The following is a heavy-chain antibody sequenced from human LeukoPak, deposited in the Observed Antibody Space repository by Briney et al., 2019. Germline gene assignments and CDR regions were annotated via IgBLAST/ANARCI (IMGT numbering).Heavy chain of an antibody. J-gene: IGHJ6*03. CDR3: ARGRIAAALLDFYYYYMDV. Sequence: ASVKVSCKASGYTFTGYYMHWVRQAPGQGLEWMGWINPNSGGTNYAQKFQGRVTMTRDTSISTAYMELSRLRSDDTAVYYCARGRIAAALLDFYYYYMDVWGKGTTVTVSS. D-gene: IGHD6-13*01. V-gene: IGHV1-2*02. CDR1: GYTFTGYY. CDR2: INPNSGGT.